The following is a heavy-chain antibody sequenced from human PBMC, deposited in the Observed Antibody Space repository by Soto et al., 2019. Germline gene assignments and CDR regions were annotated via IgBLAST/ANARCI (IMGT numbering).Heavy chain of an antibody. CDR3: ARGLDTAMVTPYGMDV. J-gene: IGHJ6*02. D-gene: IGHD5-18*01. Sequence: QVQLVQSGAEVKKPGSSVKVSCKASGGTFSSYAISWVRQAPGQGLEWMGGIIPIFGTANYAQKFQGRVTITADESTSTADMELSSLRSEDTAVYYCARGLDTAMVTPYGMDVWGQGTTVTVSS. CDR2: IIPIFGTA. CDR1: GGTFSSYA. V-gene: IGHV1-69*01.